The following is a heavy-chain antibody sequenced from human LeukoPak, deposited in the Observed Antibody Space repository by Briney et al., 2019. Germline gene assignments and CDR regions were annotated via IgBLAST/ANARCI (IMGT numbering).Heavy chain of an antibody. J-gene: IGHJ4*02. Sequence: GGSLRLSCAASGFTFSSYWMHWVRHAPGKGLVWVSRISSDSRNTYYADSVKGRFTISRDNAKNTLFLQMNSLRAEDTGVYYCGRGAGGGSGSYLFDFWGQGTLVTVSS. CDR3: GRGAGGGSGSYLFDF. D-gene: IGHD3-10*01. V-gene: IGHV3-74*01. CDR1: GFTFSSYW. CDR2: ISSDSRNT.